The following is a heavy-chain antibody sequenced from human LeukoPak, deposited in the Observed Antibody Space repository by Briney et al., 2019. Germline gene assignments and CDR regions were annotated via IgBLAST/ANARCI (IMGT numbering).Heavy chain of an antibody. D-gene: IGHD3-22*01. J-gene: IGHJ1*01. CDR3: ARGANQYYYDSSGYPEYFQH. CDR1: GYSFTSYW. Sequence: GGSLKISCKGSGYSFTSYWIGWVRQMPGKGLEWMGIIYPGDSDTRYSPSFQGQVTISADKSISTAYLQWSSLKASDTAMYYCARGANQYYYDSSGYPEYFQHWGQGTLVTVSS. V-gene: IGHV5-51*01. CDR2: IYPGDSDT.